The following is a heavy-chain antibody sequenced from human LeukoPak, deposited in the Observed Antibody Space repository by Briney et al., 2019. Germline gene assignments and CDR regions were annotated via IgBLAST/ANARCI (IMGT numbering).Heavy chain of an antibody. CDR3: ARASGSGGYCFDY. Sequence: PSETLSLTCTVSGGSISSSSYYWGWIRQPPGKGLEWIGSIYYSGSTYYNPSLKSRVTISVDTSKNQFSLKLSSVTAADTAVYYCARASGSGGYCFDYWGQGTLVTVSS. CDR2: IYYSGST. V-gene: IGHV4-39*07. J-gene: IGHJ4*02. CDR1: GGSISSSSYY. D-gene: IGHD1-26*01.